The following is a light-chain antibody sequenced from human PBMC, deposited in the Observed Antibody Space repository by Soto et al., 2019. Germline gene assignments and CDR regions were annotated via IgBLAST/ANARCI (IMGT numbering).Light chain of an antibody. CDR1: SSDVGGYNY. CDR2: EVS. Sequence: QSALTQPPSASGSPGQSVTISCTGTSSDVGGYNYVSWYQQHPGKAPKLMIYEVSKRPSGVPDRFSGSKSGNTASLTVSGLQAEXXXXYYCSSYAGSNNLGVFGGGTQLTVL. CDR3: SSYAGSNNLGV. J-gene: IGLJ2*01. V-gene: IGLV2-8*01.